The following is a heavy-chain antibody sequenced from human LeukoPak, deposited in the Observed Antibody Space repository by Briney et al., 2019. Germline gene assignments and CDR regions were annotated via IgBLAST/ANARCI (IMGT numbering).Heavy chain of an antibody. V-gene: IGHV1-2*02. D-gene: IGHD3-22*01. CDR2: INPNSGGT. Sequence: VASVKVSCKASGYTFTGYCMHWVRQAPGQGLEWMGWINPNSGGTNYAQKFQGRVTMTRDTSISTAYMELSRLRSDDTAVYYCARDKYYYDSSGSIDYWGQGTLVTVSS. CDR1: GYTFTGYC. J-gene: IGHJ4*02. CDR3: ARDKYYYDSSGSIDY.